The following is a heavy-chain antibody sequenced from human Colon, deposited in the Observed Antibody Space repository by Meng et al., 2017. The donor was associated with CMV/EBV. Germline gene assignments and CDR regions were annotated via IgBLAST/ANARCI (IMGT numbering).Heavy chain of an antibody. Sequence: QLHLEESGPGLGKPSETRSLTCTVSGGSFTSNSYFWGWIRQPPGKGLEYIGSIYNSGSAYYNPSLKSRVTISLDTSKNQFSLKLSSVTAADTAMYYCARVVLNFFDYWGQGTLVTVSS. CDR1: GGSFTSNSYF. CDR2: IYNSGSA. V-gene: IGHV4-39*07. J-gene: IGHJ4*02. D-gene: IGHD3-10*02. CDR3: ARVVLNFFDY.